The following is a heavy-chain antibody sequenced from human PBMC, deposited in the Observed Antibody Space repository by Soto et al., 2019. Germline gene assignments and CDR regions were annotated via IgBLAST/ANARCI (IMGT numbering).Heavy chain of an antibody. CDR2: VYYSGNT. CDR1: GGSISSYH. V-gene: IGHV4-59*01. J-gene: IGHJ4*02. D-gene: IGHD3-10*01. CDR3: AGDYDSGSYRFDY. Sequence: SETLSLTCSVSGGSISSYHWSWIRQPPGKGLEWIGYVYYSGNTIYNPSLKSRVTMSVDTSKNQFSLKPSSVTAADTAVYYCAGDYDSGSYRFDYWGQGTLVTVSS.